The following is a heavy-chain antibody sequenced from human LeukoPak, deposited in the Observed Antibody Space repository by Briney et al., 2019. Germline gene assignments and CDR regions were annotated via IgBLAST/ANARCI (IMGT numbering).Heavy chain of an antibody. CDR2: ISWNSGSI. CDR3: AKDILGAYSSGWYSEFDY. Sequence: GRSLTLSCAASGFTLDDYAMHWVRQAPGKGLEWVSGISWNSGSIGYADSVKGRFTISRDNAKNSLYLQMNSLRAEDTALYYCAKDILGAYSSGWYSEFDYWGQGTLVTASS. CDR1: GFTLDDYA. D-gene: IGHD6-19*01. V-gene: IGHV3-9*01. J-gene: IGHJ4*02.